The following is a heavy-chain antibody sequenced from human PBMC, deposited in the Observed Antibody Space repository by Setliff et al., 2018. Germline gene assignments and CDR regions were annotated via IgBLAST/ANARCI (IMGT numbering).Heavy chain of an antibody. J-gene: IGHJ6*03. D-gene: IGHD5-18*01. Sequence: PSETLSLTCTVSGGSISSYYWSWIRQPAGKGLEWIGRIYTSGSTNHNPSLKSRVIMSVDTSKNQFSLKLSSVTAADTAVYYCARDRRGYSYGSLGYYYYYMDVWGKGTTVTVSS. CDR2: IYTSGST. CDR3: ARDRRGYSYGSLGYYYYYMDV. V-gene: IGHV4-4*07. CDR1: GGSISSYY.